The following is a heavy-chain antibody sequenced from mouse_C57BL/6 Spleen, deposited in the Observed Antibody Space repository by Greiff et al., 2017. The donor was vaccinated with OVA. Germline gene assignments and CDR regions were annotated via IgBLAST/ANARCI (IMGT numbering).Heavy chain of an antibody. CDR1: GFTFSSYA. CDR3: ARDLYDYRFAY. V-gene: IGHV5-4*01. D-gene: IGHD2-4*01. J-gene: IGHJ3*01. Sequence: EVKLVESGGGLVKPGGSLKLSCAASGFTFSSYAMSWVRQTPEKRLEWVATISDGGSYTYYPDNVKGRFTISRDNAKNNLYLQMSHLKSEDTAMYYCARDLYDYRFAYWGQGTLVTVSA. CDR2: ISDGGSYT.